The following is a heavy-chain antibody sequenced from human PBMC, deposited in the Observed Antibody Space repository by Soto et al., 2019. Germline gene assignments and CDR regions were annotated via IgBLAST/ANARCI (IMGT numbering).Heavy chain of an antibody. Sequence: VQLVESGGDLVQPGGSLRLSCAASGLIFSNYKMHWVRQAPGKGLVWVSRISTDGSITDYADSVKGRFTVSRDNAKNTLYLQMNSLRVEDTAVYYCARDTDGLHYWGQGTLVTVSS. V-gene: IGHV3-74*01. CDR1: GLIFSNYK. CDR3: ARDTDGLHY. J-gene: IGHJ4*02. CDR2: ISTDGSIT.